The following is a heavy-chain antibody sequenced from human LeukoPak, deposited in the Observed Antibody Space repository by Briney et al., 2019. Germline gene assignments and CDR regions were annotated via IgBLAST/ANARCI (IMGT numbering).Heavy chain of an antibody. D-gene: IGHD6-13*01. Sequence: GGSLRLSCAAAGFTFSSYGMHWVRQAPGKGLEWVTVIWYDGSNKYYADSVKGEFTISRENSKNTLYLQMNSLRAEDTAVYYCAKDAAGPEYWGQGTLVTVSS. J-gene: IGHJ4*02. V-gene: IGHV3-33*06. CDR2: IWYDGSNK. CDR1: GFTFSSYG. CDR3: AKDAAGPEY.